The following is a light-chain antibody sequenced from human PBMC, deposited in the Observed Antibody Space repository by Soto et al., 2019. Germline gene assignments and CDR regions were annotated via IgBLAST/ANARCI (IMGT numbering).Light chain of an antibody. CDR1: QTIENNY. Sequence: IKVSQSPYNLYLSPGERATLSCRGSQTIENNYIAWYQQKSGQAPRLLFYDASSRATGIPDRFSGRGSGTDFTLTIRRLEHDDFAVYYCQQYVSSPEAFGQGTKVDIK. V-gene: IGKV3-20*01. CDR3: QQYVSSPEA. CDR2: DAS. J-gene: IGKJ1*01.